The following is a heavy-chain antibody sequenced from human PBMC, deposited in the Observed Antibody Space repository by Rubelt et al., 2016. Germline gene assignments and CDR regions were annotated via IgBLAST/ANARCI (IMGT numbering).Heavy chain of an antibody. J-gene: IGHJ5*02. D-gene: IGHD3-3*01. Sequence: SGGGLVQPGGSLRLSCAASGFSFSNYWMYWVRQAPGKGLVWVSRINTDGSSITYADSVKGRFTISRDNAKNTLFLQMTSLSAEDTAVYYCVRDWGELRFLTWGQGTLVTVSS. CDR1: GFSFSNYW. CDR3: VRDWGELRFLT. CDR2: INTDGSSI. V-gene: IGHV3-74*01.